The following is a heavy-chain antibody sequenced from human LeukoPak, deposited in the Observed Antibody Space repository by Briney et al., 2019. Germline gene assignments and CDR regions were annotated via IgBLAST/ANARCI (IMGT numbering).Heavy chain of an antibody. V-gene: IGHV1-2*02. CDR1: GYTFTGYY. D-gene: IGHD3-3*01. Sequence: ASVTVSCKASGYTFTGYYMHWVRQAPGQGLEWMGWINPNSGGTNYAQKFQGRVTMTRDTSISTAYMELSRLRSDDTAVYYCSRGNGVRFLELLLFQWGQGTLVNVSS. CDR2: INPNSGGT. CDR3: SRGNGVRFLELLLFQ. J-gene: IGHJ4*02.